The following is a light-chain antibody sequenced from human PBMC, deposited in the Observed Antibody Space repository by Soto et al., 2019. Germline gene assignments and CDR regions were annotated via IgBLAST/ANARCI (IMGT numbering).Light chain of an antibody. V-gene: IGKV1-5*01. CDR3: QQYKSYPYT. CDR2: DVS. CDR1: QSMSSW. Sequence: DIQMTQSPSTLSASVGDRVTITCRASQSMSSWLAWYQQKSGKAPKLLIYDVSSLESGVPSRFSGSGSGTEFTLTIISLQPDDFATYYCQQYKSYPYTFGQGTKLEIK. J-gene: IGKJ2*01.